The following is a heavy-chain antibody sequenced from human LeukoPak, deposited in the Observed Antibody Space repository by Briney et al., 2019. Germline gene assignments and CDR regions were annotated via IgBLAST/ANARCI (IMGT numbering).Heavy chain of an antibody. J-gene: IGHJ4*02. Sequence: GGSLRLSCAASGFTFSSYAMHWVRQAPGKGLEWVAVIPYDGSNKYYADSVKGRFTISRDNSKNTLYLQMNSLRAEDTAVYYCAKSSTGTMVGDYWGQGTLVTVSS. CDR1: GFTFSSYA. CDR2: IPYDGSNK. CDR3: AKSSTGTMVGDY. V-gene: IGHV3-30-3*02. D-gene: IGHD4/OR15-4a*01.